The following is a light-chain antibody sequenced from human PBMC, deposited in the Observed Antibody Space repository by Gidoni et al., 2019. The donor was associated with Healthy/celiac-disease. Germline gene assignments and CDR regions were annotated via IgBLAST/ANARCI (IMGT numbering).Light chain of an antibody. Sequence: EIVMTQSPATLSVSPGERATLSCRASQSVSSNLALYQQKPGQAPRLLIYGASTRATGIPARFSGSGSWTDFTLTISSLQSEDFAVYYCQQYNNWPPLTFGGGTKVEIK. J-gene: IGKJ4*01. CDR1: QSVSSN. V-gene: IGKV3-15*01. CDR2: GAS. CDR3: QQYNNWPPLT.